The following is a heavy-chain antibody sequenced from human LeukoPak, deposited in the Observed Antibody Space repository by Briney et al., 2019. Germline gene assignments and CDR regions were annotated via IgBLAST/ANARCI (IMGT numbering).Heavy chain of an antibody. V-gene: IGHV7-4-1*02. CDR3: VRDAVYSSSLNWFDP. CDR1: GYTFTSYA. J-gene: IGHJ5*02. Sequence: AASVKVSCKASGYTFTSYAMNWVRQAPGQGLEWMGWINTNTGNPTYAQGFTGRFVFSLDTSVSTAYLQISSLKAEDTAVYYCVRDAVYSSSLNWFDPWGQGTLVTVSS. CDR2: INTNTGNP. D-gene: IGHD6-13*01.